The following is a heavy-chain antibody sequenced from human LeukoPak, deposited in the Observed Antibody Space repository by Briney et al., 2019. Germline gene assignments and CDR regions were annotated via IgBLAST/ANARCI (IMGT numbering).Heavy chain of an antibody. CDR2: ILYSGST. Sequence: SETLSLTCTVSGGSISSSRHYWGWIRQPPGKGLEWIGNILYSGSTNYNPSLKSRVTISVDTSKNQFSLKLSSATAADTADYYCVRRVAGSGYRDSWGQGTLVTVSS. J-gene: IGHJ4*02. D-gene: IGHD3-22*01. CDR1: GGSISSSRHY. CDR3: VRRVAGSGYRDS. V-gene: IGHV4-39*01.